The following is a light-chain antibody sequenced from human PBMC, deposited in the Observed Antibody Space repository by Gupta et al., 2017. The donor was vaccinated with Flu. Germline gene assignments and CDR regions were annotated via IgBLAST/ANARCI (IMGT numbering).Light chain of an antibody. CDR2: WAS. CDR1: QSVLYSSNNKNY. CDR3: QQDYSTPFT. Sequence: DIVMTQSPDSLAVSLGERATINCKSSQSVLYSSNNKNYLAWYQQKPGQPPKLLIYWASTRESGVPDRFSGGGSGTDFTLTISSLQAEDLAVYYCQQDYSTPFTFGHGTKVDIK. J-gene: IGKJ3*01. V-gene: IGKV4-1*01.